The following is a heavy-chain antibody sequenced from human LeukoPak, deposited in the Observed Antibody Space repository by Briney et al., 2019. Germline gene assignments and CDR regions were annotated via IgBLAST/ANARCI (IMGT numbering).Heavy chain of an antibody. CDR1: GGSISPYY. CDR3: ARDAPCRVGSSTSCYFDY. Sequence: SETLSLTCTVSGGSISPYYWSWIRQPAGKGLEWIGRIYTSGSTNYNPSLKSRVTISVDTSKNQFSLKLSSVTAADTAVYYCARDAPCRVGSSTSCYFDYWGQGTLVTVSS. CDR2: IYTSGST. D-gene: IGHD2-2*01. V-gene: IGHV4-4*07. J-gene: IGHJ4*02.